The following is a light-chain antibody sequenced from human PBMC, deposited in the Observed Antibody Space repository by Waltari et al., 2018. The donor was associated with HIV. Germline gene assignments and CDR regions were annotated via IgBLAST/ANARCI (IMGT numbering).Light chain of an antibody. J-gene: IGLJ2*01. CDR3: YSTDNNGDRGV. CDR2: KDN. Sequence: SYELTQSPSVSVSPGQTARITCSGDALPKRYAYWYQQRSGQAPVLVIYKDNKRPSGITERFSGSSSGTMATLTISGARVEDEADYYCYSTDNNGDRGVFGGGTKVSVL. CDR1: ALPKRY. V-gene: IGLV3-10*01.